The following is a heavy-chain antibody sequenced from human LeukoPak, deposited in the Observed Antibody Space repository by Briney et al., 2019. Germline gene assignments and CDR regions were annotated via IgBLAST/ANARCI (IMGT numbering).Heavy chain of an antibody. CDR2: IKRTTVAGTT. V-gene: IGHV3-15*01. D-gene: IGHD3-22*01. CDR1: GFIFSNAW. CDR3: TRGSNSDDSSDFDH. J-gene: IGHJ4*02. Sequence: GGSLRLSCAASGFIFSNAWMNWVRQAPGKGLEWVSRIKRTTVAGTTEYATPVKGRFTISRDDSKNTLYLEMNSLKIEETAVYYCTRGSNSDDSSDFDHWGQGTLVTVSS.